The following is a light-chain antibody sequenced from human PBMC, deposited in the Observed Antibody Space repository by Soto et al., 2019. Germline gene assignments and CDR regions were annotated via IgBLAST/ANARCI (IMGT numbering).Light chain of an antibody. V-gene: IGKV1-8*01. CDR2: AAA. CDR1: QGISSY. CDR3: QQYYIDPPT. Sequence: AIRMTQSPSPFSASTGDRVTITCRASQGISSYLAWYQQKPEKAPKLLIYAAATWQSGVPSRFSGSGSGTDFNLTISCVQGDDFASYYCQQYYIDPPTFGEGTKVEIK. J-gene: IGKJ4*01.